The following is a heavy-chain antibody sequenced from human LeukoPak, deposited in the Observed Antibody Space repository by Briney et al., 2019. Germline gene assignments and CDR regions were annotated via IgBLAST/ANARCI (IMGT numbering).Heavy chain of an antibody. CDR3: GGASIWFGELPDAFDI. Sequence: PSETLSLTCTVSGGSISSYYWSWIRKPPGKGLEWIGYIYYSGSSNYNPSLKSRVTITVDTSKNQFSLKLSSVTAADTAVYYCGGASIWFGELPDAFDIWGQGTMVTVSS. J-gene: IGHJ3*02. CDR2: IYYSGSS. V-gene: IGHV4-59*01. CDR1: GGSISSYY. D-gene: IGHD3-10*01.